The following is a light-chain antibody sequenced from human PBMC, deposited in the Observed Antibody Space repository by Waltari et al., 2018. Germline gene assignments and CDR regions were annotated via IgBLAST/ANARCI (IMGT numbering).Light chain of an antibody. CDR2: AAS. CDR1: QSISSY. Sequence: DIQMTQSPSSLSASVGDRVTITCRASQSISSYLNWYQQKPGKAPKLLMYAASSLQSGVPSRVSGSGSGTDFTLTISSLQPEDFATYYCQQSYSTFPITFGQGTRLEIK. J-gene: IGKJ5*01. CDR3: QQSYSTFPIT. V-gene: IGKV1-39*01.